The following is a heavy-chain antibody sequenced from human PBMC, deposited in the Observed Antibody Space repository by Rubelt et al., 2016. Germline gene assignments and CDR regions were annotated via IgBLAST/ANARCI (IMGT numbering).Heavy chain of an antibody. V-gene: IGHV1-46*01. D-gene: IGHD3-10*01. CDR3: ARDLGYYGSGSYPPPLPDAFDI. CDR2: INPSGGST. J-gene: IGHJ3*02. CDR1: GYTFTSYY. Sequence: SGAEVKKPGASVKVSCKASGYTFTSYYMHWVRQAPGQGLEWMGIINPSGGSTSYAQKFQGRVTMTRDTSTSTVYMELSSLRSEDTAVYYCARDLGYYGSGSYPPPLPDAFDIWGQGTMVTVSS.